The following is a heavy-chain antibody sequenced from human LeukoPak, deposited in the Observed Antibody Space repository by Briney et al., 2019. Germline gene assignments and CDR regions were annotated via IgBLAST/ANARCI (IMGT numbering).Heavy chain of an antibody. CDR1: RGSISSGDYY. CDR2: IYYSGST. CDR3: ARDDPQYWFDP. V-gene: IGHV4-30-4*08. J-gene: IGHJ5*02. D-gene: IGHD3-3*01. Sequence: PSETLSLTCTVSRGSISSGDYYWSWIRQPPGKGLEWIGYIYYSGSTYYNPSLKSRVTISVDTSKNQFSLKLSSVTAADTAVYYCARDDPQYWFDPWGQGTLVTVSS.